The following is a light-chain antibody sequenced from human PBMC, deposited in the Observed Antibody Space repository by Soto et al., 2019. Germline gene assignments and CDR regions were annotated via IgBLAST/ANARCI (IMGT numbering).Light chain of an antibody. CDR2: GAS. CDR3: QQYNNWPQT. Sequence: EIVMTQSPATLSVSPGERATLSCRASQSVSSNLAWYQQKPGQAPRLLIYGASTRATGIPARFSGSGSGTELTLTIRGLQSEDFAVYYCQQYNNWPQTFGQGTKVEIK. V-gene: IGKV3-15*01. J-gene: IGKJ1*01. CDR1: QSVSSN.